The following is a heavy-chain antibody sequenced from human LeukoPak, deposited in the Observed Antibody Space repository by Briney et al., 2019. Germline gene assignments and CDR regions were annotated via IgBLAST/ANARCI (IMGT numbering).Heavy chain of an antibody. CDR2: INHSGST. Sequence: SETLSLTCAVYGGSFSGYYWSWIRQPPGKGLEWIGEINHSGSTNYNPSLKSRVTISVDTSKNQFSLKLSSVTAADTAVYYCARSASYSSSWYFLHYYYGMDVWGQGTTVTVSS. J-gene: IGHJ6*02. V-gene: IGHV4-34*01. D-gene: IGHD6-13*01. CDR3: ARSASYSSSWYFLHYYYGMDV. CDR1: GGSFSGYY.